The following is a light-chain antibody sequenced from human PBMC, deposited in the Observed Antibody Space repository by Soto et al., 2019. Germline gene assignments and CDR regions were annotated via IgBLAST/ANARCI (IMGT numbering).Light chain of an antibody. CDR3: PQYADSPLT. J-gene: IGKJ4*01. CDR1: QSVAKNY. V-gene: IGKV3-20*01. Sequence: IDLTDAPCTLKYSPGERATLSFSCSQSVAKNYLGWFQHKPGQAPRLLIWDASRRATGIPDRFSGSGSGTDFTLTVSRLEPEDFAVYYCPQYADSPLTSGGGTKV. CDR2: DAS.